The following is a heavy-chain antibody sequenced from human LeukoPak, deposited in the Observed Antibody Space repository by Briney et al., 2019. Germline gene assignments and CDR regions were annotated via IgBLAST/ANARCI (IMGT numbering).Heavy chain of an antibody. CDR3: ARDLRDGRYYDSSGYY. V-gene: IGHV1-69*04. D-gene: IGHD3-22*01. CDR2: IIPILGIA. J-gene: IGHJ4*02. Sequence: GASVKVSCKASGYTFSMYGISWVRQAPGQGLEWMGRIIPILGIANYAQKFQGRVTITADKSTSTAYMELSSLRSEDTAVYYCARDLRDGRYYDSSGYYWGQGTLVTVSS. CDR1: GYTFSMYG.